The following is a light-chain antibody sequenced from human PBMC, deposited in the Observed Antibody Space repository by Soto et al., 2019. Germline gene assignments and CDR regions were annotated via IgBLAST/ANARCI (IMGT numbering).Light chain of an antibody. J-gene: IGKJ3*01. CDR1: QSVSTY. V-gene: IGKV3-11*01. CDR3: QQRRSWPRIT. CDR2: DAS. Sequence: EIVLTQSPATLSLSPGDRATLSCRASQSVSTYLAWYQQKPGQAPSLLISDASNRATGIPARFSGSGSGTDFTLTISSLEPEDFAVYYCQQRRSWPRITFGPGTKVDIK.